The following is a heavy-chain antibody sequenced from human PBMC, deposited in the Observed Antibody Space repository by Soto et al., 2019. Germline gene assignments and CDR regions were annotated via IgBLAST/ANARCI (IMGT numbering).Heavy chain of an antibody. CDR2: VNPNSGYT. Sequence: GASVKVSCKTSGYTFTSYDINWVRQATGQGLEWMGWVNPNSGYTASAQKFQDRLILTRDTSIGTAYMELSGLTSEDTAVYYCARYRDYYYGMDVWGQGTTVTVSS. D-gene: IGHD2-2*01. V-gene: IGHV1-8*01. J-gene: IGHJ6*02. CDR3: ARYRDYYYGMDV. CDR1: GYTFTSYD.